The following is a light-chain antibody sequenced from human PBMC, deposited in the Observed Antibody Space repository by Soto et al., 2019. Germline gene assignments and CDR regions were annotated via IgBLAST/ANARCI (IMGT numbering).Light chain of an antibody. CDR3: QQYNNWPQT. CDR2: GAS. Sequence: TLSVSPGERATLSCRASQSVATNLAWYQQRPGQAPRLLIYGASKRAIGLPARFSGSGSGTEFTLTITSLQSEDFAVYYCQQYNNWPQTFGQGTKVDIK. J-gene: IGKJ1*01. CDR1: QSVATN. V-gene: IGKV3-15*01.